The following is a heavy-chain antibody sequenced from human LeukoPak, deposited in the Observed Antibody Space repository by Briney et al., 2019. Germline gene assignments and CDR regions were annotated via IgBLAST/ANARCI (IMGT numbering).Heavy chain of an antibody. Sequence: GGSLRLSCAASGFTFSSYALHWVRQAPGKGLEWVAVISYDGSNKYYADSVKGRFTISRDNSKNTLYLQMNSLRAEDTAVYYCAKGVPYRTVTPFDYWGQGTLVTVSS. CDR1: GFTFSSYA. V-gene: IGHV3-30*04. J-gene: IGHJ4*02. CDR2: ISYDGSNK. D-gene: IGHD4-17*01. CDR3: AKGVPYRTVTPFDY.